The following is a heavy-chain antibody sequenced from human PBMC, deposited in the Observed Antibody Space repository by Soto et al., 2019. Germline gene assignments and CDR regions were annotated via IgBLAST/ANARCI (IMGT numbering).Heavy chain of an antibody. V-gene: IGHV1-69*13. D-gene: IGHD1-20*01. CDR1: GGTFSSYA. Sequence: SVKVSCKASGGTFSSYAISWVRQAPGQGLEWMGGIIPIFGTANYAQKFQGRVTITADESTSTAYMELSSLRSEDTAVYYCARDRVRYNWNDNWFDPWGQGTLVTVSS. CDR3: ARDRVRYNWNDNWFDP. CDR2: IIPIFGTA. J-gene: IGHJ5*02.